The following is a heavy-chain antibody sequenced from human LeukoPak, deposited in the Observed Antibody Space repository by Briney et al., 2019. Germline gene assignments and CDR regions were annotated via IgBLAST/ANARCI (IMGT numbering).Heavy chain of an antibody. Sequence: SVKVSCKASGYTFTGYYIHWVRQAPGQGLEWMGRIIPIFGTANYAQKFQGRVTITTDESTSTAYMELSSLRSEDTAVYYCARHPAVAYSSSSADYWGQGTLVTVSS. CDR2: IIPIFGTA. J-gene: IGHJ4*02. CDR3: ARHPAVAYSSSSADY. CDR1: GYTFTGYY. D-gene: IGHD6-6*01. V-gene: IGHV1-69*05.